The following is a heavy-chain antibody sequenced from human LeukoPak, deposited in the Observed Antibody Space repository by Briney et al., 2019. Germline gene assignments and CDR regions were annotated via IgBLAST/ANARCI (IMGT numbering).Heavy chain of an antibody. J-gene: IGHJ4*02. CDR3: ARDLFGGTRVVDY. V-gene: IGHV3-9*01. CDR1: GFTFDDYA. D-gene: IGHD2-15*01. Sequence: GGSLRLSCAASGFTFDDYAMHWVRQAPGKGLEWVSGISWNSGSIGYADSVKGRFTISRDNAKNSLYLQMNSLRAEDTAVYYCARDLFGGTRVVDYWGQGTLVTVSS. CDR2: ISWNSGSI.